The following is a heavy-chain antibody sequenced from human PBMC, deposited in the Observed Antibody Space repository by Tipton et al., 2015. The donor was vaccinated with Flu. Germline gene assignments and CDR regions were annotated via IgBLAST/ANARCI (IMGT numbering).Heavy chain of an antibody. Sequence: SLRLSCAASGFTFGSYWMTWVRQAPGKGLEWVANIKEDGSGRYYVDSVKGRFTISRDNAKKSLYLQMNSLRGEDTAVYYCARVHSSNIGRAMDVWGQGTTVTVSS. CDR3: ARVHSSNIGRAMDV. CDR1: GFTFGSYW. V-gene: IGHV3-7*01. J-gene: IGHJ6*02. CDR2: IKEDGSGR. D-gene: IGHD6-13*01.